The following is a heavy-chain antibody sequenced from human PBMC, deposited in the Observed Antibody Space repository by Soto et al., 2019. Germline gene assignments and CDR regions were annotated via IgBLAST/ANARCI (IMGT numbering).Heavy chain of an antibody. CDR3: ARDYGGLDY. J-gene: IGHJ4*02. CDR1: GGSISSSSYY. V-gene: IGHV4-39*07. D-gene: IGHD4-17*01. CDR2: IYYSGST. Sequence: PSETLSLTCTVSGGSISSSSYYWGWIRQPPGKGLEWIGCIYYSGSTYYNPSLKSRVTISVDTSKNQFSLKLSSVTAADTAVYYWARDYGGLDYWGQGTLVTVSS.